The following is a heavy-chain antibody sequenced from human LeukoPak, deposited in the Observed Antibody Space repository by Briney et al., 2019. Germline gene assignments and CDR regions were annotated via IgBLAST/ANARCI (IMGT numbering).Heavy chain of an antibody. CDR1: GGSISSYY. Sequence: SETLSLTCTVSGGSISSYYWSWIRQPPGKGLEWIGYIYYSGTTNYNPSLKSRVTISAETSKNQFSLKLSSVTAADTAVYYCARGDSSSWYTGYYYYYMDVWGKGTTVTVSS. CDR2: IYYSGTT. J-gene: IGHJ6*03. D-gene: IGHD6-13*01. CDR3: ARGDSSSWYTGYYYYYMDV. V-gene: IGHV4-59*01.